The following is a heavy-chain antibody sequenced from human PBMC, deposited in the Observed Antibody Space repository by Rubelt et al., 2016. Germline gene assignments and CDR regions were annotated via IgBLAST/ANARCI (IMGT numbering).Heavy chain of an antibody. D-gene: IGHD3-3*01. CDR2: INHSGST. CDR3: ARQNYDFWSGYLGPIDY. CDR1: GGSFSGYY. Sequence: QVQLQQWGAGLLKPSETLSLTCAVYGGSFSGYYWSWIRQPPGKGLEWIGEINHSGSTNYNPSLKSRVTISVDTSKNQFSLKLSSVTAADTAVYYCARQNYDFWSGYLGPIDYWGQGTLVTVSS. V-gene: IGHV4-34*01. J-gene: IGHJ4*02.